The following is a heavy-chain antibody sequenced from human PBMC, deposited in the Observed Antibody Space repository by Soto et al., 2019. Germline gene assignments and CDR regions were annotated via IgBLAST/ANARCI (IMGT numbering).Heavy chain of an antibody. D-gene: IGHD6-6*01. Sequence: GSLRLSCAASGFTFSSYSMNWVRQAPGKGLEWVSSISSSSSYIYYADSVKGRFTISRDNAKNSLYLQMNSLRAEDTAVYYCARDAEGIAARPLVRNDYWGQGTLVTVSS. V-gene: IGHV3-21*01. CDR2: ISSSSSYI. CDR1: GFTFSSYS. J-gene: IGHJ4*02. CDR3: ARDAEGIAARPLVRNDY.